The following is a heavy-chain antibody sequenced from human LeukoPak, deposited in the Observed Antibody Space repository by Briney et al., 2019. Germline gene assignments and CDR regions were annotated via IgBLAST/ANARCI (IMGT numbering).Heavy chain of an antibody. CDR3: AKLGTPFDY. D-gene: IGHD7-27*01. V-gene: IGHV3-7*03. CDR1: GFTFSSYW. J-gene: IGHJ4*02. CDR2: IKKDGSEK. Sequence: PGGSLRLSCAASGFTFSSYWMSWVRQAPGKGLEWVANIKKDGSEKYYVDSVKGRFTISRDNAKTSLYLQMNSLRAEDTALYYCAKLGTPFDYWGQGTLVTVSS.